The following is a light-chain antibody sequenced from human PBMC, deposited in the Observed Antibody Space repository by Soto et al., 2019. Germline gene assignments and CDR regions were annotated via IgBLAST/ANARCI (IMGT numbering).Light chain of an antibody. J-gene: IGKJ2*01. V-gene: IGKV1-5*03. Sequence: DIQMTQSPSTLSASVGDRVTITCRASQSIDTALAWYQQKPGKAPNLLIYRASNLESGVPSRFSGSGSGTEFNLAIRSLQPDCFATYYCQQYGRYLTFGQGTKLELK. CDR1: QSIDTA. CDR3: QQYGRYLT. CDR2: RAS.